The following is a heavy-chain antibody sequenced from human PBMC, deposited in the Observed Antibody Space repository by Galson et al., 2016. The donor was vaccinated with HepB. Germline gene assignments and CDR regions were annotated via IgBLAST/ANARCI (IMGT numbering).Heavy chain of an antibody. CDR3: ARGVGYASLTDAFDI. CDR1: GGSISSGGYY. D-gene: IGHD2-8*01. CDR2: IYYSGST. J-gene: IGHJ3*02. Sequence: TLSLTCSVSGGSISSGGYYWSWIRQHPGKGLEWIGHIYYSGSTYYNPSLKSRVTISGDTSTNQFTLNLSSVTAADPAVYFCARGVGYASLTDAFDIWGQGTMVTVSS. V-gene: IGHV4-31*03.